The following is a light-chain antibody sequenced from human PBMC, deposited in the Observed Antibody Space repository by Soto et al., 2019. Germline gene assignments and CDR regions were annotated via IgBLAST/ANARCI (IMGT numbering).Light chain of an antibody. CDR1: QSVSSA. CDR2: DAS. CDR3: QQYNNWPPT. Sequence: ETVMTQSPATLSVSPGERATLSCRASQSVSSALAWYQQKPGLPPRLLIYDASTRATGIPARFSGSGSGTDFTLTISSLQSEDFAVYYCQQYNNWPPTFGRGTRLEI. V-gene: IGKV3-15*01. J-gene: IGKJ5*01.